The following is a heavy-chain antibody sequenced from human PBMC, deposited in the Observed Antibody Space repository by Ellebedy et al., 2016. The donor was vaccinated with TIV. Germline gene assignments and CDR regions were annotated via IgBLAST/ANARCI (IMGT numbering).Heavy chain of an antibody. Sequence: SETLSLXXTVSGGSISSGDYYWSWIRQPPGKGLEWIGYIYYSGSTYYNPSLKSRVTMSVDTSKNQFSLKLSSVTAADTAVYYCASMFGSYYYYGMDVWGQGTTVTVSS. CDR3: ASMFGSYYYYGMDV. CDR1: GGSISSGDYY. J-gene: IGHJ6*02. CDR2: IYYSGST. V-gene: IGHV4-30-4*01. D-gene: IGHD3-10*02.